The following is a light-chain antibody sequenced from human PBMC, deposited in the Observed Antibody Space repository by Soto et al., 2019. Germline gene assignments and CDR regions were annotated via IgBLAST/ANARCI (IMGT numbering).Light chain of an antibody. CDR1: QRISSW. V-gene: IGKV1-5*03. CDR2: KVS. CDR3: QQYKSYPYT. Sequence: DIKMTQSPSTLSSFVGDRVTITCRASQRISSWLAWYQQKAGKAPKLLISKVSSLEGGVPSRFSSSGSETESTLTISSLQPDDFVSYCWQQYKSYPYTFGQGTELEIK. J-gene: IGKJ2*01.